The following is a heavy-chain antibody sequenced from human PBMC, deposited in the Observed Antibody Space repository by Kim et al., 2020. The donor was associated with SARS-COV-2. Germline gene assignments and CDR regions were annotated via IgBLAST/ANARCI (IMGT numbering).Heavy chain of an antibody. CDR2: IYYSGST. CDR1: GGSISSGGYY. CDR3: ARDQRDSSSYLYYGMDV. Sequence: SETLSLTCTVSGGSISSGGYYWSWIRQHPGKGLEWIGYIYYSGSTYYNPSLKSRVTISVDTSKNQFSLKLSSVTAADTAVYYCARDQRDSSSYLYYGMDVWGQGTTVTVSS. V-gene: IGHV4-31*03. J-gene: IGHJ6*02. D-gene: IGHD6-6*01.